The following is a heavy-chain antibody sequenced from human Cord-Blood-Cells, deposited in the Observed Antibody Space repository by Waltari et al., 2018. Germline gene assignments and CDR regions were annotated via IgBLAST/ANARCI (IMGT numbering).Heavy chain of an antibody. D-gene: IGHD5-12*01. V-gene: IGHV1-69*01. CDR3: ARDLSRGYDDAFDI. J-gene: IGHJ3*02. CDR2: IIPILGTA. CDR1: GGPFSSYA. Sequence: QVQLVQSGAAVKKPGSSVKVSFKAYGGPFSSYATSWVRQAPGQGLEWMGGIIPILGTANYAQKFQGRVTITADESTSTAYMELSSLRSEDTAVYYCARDLSRGYDDAFDIWGQGTMVTVSS.